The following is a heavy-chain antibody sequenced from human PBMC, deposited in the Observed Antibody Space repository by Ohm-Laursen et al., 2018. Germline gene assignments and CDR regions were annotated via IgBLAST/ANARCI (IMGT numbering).Heavy chain of an antibody. CDR2: ISSSGSTI. D-gene: IGHD6-13*01. Sequence: SLRLSCAASGFTFSSYGMNWVRQAPGKGLEWVSYISSSGSTIYYADSVKGRFTISRDNAKNSLYLQMNSLRAEDTAVYYCARIDSSSWQPIDYWGQGTLVTVSS. V-gene: IGHV3-48*03. CDR1: GFTFSSYG. CDR3: ARIDSSSWQPIDY. J-gene: IGHJ4*02.